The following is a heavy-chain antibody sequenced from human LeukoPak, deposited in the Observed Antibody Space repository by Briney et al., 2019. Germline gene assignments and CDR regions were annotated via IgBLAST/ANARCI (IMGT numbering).Heavy chain of an antibody. J-gene: IGHJ1*01. V-gene: IGHV1-46*01. CDR1: GYTFSSYS. D-gene: IGHD6-13*01. CDR3: ARGTGIAAAVTSLFQY. Sequence: ASVKVSCKASGYTFSSYSMHWVRQAPGQGLEWMGVINPSGATTSYAQKFQGRVTMTRDTSTSTLYMELSSLRSEDTAVYYCARGTGIAAAVTSLFQYWGQGTLVTVSS. CDR2: INPSGATT.